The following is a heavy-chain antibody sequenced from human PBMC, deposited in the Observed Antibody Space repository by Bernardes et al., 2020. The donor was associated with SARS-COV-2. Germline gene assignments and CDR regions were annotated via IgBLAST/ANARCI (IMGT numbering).Heavy chain of an antibody. CDR1: GGSISSGGYY. Sequence: SETLSLTCTVSGGSISSGGYYWSWIRQHPGKGLEWIGYIYYSGSTYYNPSLKSRVTISVDTSKNQFSLKLSSVTAADTAVYYCARATFGGVIVIELAFDIWGQGTMVTVSS. V-gene: IGHV4-31*03. CDR3: ARATFGGVIVIELAFDI. D-gene: IGHD3-16*02. J-gene: IGHJ3*02. CDR2: IYYSGST.